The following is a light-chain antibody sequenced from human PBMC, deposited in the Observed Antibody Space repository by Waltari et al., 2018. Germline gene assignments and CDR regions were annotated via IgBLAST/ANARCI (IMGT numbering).Light chain of an antibody. V-gene: IGKV1-12*01. CDR1: QGISNW. Sequence: DIQITQSPSSVSASVGDRITITCRASQGISNWLAWYQQKPGKAPKLLIYAASVLEIGVPSRFSGSGSGTDFTLTISSLQPEDFATYYCQQANGFLTFGQGTRLDI. J-gene: IGKJ5*01. CDR2: AAS. CDR3: QQANGFLT.